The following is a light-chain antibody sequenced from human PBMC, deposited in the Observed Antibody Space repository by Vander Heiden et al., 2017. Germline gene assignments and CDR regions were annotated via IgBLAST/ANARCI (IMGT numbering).Light chain of an antibody. J-gene: IGLJ2*01. CDR1: DIGSLS. V-gene: IGLV3-21*02. Sequence: SYVLTQPPSVSVAPGQTARITCGESDIGSLSVHWYQQRAGQAAVLVVYNDRDRPSGIPERFSGSNAGNTATLTISRVEVGDEADYYCQVWVGSSGPVFGGGTKLTVL. CDR3: QVWVGSSGPV. CDR2: NDR.